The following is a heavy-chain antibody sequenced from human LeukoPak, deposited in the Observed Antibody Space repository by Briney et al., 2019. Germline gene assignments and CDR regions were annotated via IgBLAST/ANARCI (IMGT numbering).Heavy chain of an antibody. J-gene: IGHJ1*01. V-gene: IGHV1-18*01. CDR2: ISAYNGNT. Sequence: GASVKVSCKASGYTFTSYGISWVRQAPGQGLEWMGWISAYNGNTNYAQKLQGRVTMTTDTSTGTAYMELRSLRSDDTAVYYCARSSDSSSWYVGLLPEYFQHWGQGTLVTVSS. CDR1: GYTFTSYG. CDR3: ARSSDSSSWYVGLLPEYFQH. D-gene: IGHD6-13*01.